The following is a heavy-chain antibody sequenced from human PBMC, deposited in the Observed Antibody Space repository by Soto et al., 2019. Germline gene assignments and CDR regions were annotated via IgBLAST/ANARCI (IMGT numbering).Heavy chain of an antibody. D-gene: IGHD3-10*01. V-gene: IGHV4-30-4*08. Sequence: SETLSLTCTVSGGSVSSGGYYWSWIRQPPGKGLEWIGYIYYSGSTNYNPSLKSRVTISVDTSKNQFSLKLSSVTAADTAVYYCASSRGLLWFGELSVYWGQGTLVTVSS. CDR1: GGSVSSGGYY. CDR3: ASSRGLLWFGELSVY. CDR2: IYYSGST. J-gene: IGHJ4*02.